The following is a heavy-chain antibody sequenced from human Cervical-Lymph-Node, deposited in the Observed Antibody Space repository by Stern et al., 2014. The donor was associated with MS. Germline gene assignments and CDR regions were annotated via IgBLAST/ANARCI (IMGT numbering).Heavy chain of an antibody. D-gene: IGHD3-22*01. Sequence: QVQLQQWGAGLLKPSETLSLTCAVYGGSFSGYYWSWIRQPPGKGLEWIGEINHSGSTNPNPSLKSRVTISVDTSKTQFSLKLSSVTAADTAVYYCASFYDSSGYSFDYWGQGTLVTVSS. CDR3: ASFYDSSGYSFDY. CDR1: GGSFSGYY. J-gene: IGHJ4*02. V-gene: IGHV4-34*01. CDR2: INHSGST.